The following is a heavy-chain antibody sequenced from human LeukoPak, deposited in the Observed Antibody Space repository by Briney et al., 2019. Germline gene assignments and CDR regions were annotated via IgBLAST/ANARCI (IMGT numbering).Heavy chain of an antibody. CDR2: INPNGGGT. D-gene: IGHD3-9*01. V-gene: IGHV1-2*02. CDR1: GYTFNGYY. CDR3: ARDDVLTGYYEDY. J-gene: IGHJ4*02. Sequence: ASVKVSCKASGYTFNGYYMHWVRQAPGQGLEWLGWINPNGGGTNYAQKFQGRVTMTRDTSISTAYMELSRLRSDDTTVYYCARDDVLTGYYEDYWGQGTLVTVSS.